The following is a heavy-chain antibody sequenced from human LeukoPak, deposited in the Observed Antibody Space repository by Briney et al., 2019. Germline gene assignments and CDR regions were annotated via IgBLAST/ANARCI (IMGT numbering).Heavy chain of an antibody. CDR1: GFTFSSYS. Sequence: GGSLRLSCAASGFTFSSYSMNWVRQAPGKGLEWASSISSSGSYIYYADSVKGRFTISRDNAENSLYLQMNSLRAEDTAVYYCAREDPTYSSSSPFDNWGQGTLVTVSS. CDR3: AREDPTYSSSSPFDN. CDR2: ISSSGSYI. J-gene: IGHJ4*02. D-gene: IGHD6-6*01. V-gene: IGHV3-21*01.